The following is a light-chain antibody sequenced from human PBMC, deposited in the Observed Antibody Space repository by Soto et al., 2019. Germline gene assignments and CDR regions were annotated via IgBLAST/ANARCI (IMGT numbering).Light chain of an antibody. CDR1: NSNIGTNA. CDR3: ATWDDTLRTWV. Sequence: QSVLTQPPSASGTPGQRVTISCSGTNSNIGTNAVNWYQQIPGTAPKLLIYNNNQRPSGVPDRFFGSKSGTSASLVISGLQSEDEADYPCATWDDTLRTWVFGGGTKLTVL. CDR2: NNN. V-gene: IGLV1-44*01. J-gene: IGLJ3*02.